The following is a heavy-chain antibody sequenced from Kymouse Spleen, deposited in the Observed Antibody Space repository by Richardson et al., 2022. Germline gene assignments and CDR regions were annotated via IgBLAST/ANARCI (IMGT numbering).Heavy chain of an antibody. CDR2: INHSGST. V-gene: IGHV4-34*01. D-gene: IGHD2-2*02. J-gene: IGHJ5*02. CDR3: ARRVVVPAARGDNWFDP. Sequence: QVQLQQWGAGLLKPSETLSLTCAVYGGSFSGYYWSWIRQPPGKGLEWIGEINHSGSTNYNPSLKSRVTISVDTSKNQFSLKLSSVTAADTAVYYCARRVVVPAARGDNWFDPWGQGTLVTVSS. CDR1: GGSFSGYY.